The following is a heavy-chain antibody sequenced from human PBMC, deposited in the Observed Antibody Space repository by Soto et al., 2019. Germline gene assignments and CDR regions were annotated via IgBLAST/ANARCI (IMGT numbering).Heavy chain of an antibody. CDR1: GYTFTSYY. CDR3: ARGSITIFGVVNNWFDP. Sequence: GXSVKVSCRASGYTFTSYYMHWVREAPVQGLEWMGIINPSGGSTSYAQKFQGRVTMTRDTSTSTVYMELSRLRSEDTAVYYCARGSITIFGVVNNWFDPWGQGTLVTVSS. D-gene: IGHD3-3*01. CDR2: INPSGGST. J-gene: IGHJ5*02. V-gene: IGHV1-46*01.